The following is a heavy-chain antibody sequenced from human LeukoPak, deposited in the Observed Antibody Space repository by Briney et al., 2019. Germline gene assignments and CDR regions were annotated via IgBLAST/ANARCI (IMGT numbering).Heavy chain of an antibody. V-gene: IGHV3-15*01. CDR1: GFTFSNAW. CDR2: IKSKTDGGTT. Sequence: PGGSLRLSCAASGFTFSNAWMSWVRQAPGKGLEWVGRIKSKTDGGTTDYAAPVKGRFTISRDDSKNTLYLQMNSLKTEDTAVYYCTTDNDFWSGYMPVIDYWGQGTLVTVFS. D-gene: IGHD3-3*01. CDR3: TTDNDFWSGYMPVIDY. J-gene: IGHJ4*02.